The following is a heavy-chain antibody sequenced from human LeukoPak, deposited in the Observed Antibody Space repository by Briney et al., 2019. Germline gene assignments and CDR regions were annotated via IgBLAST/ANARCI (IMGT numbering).Heavy chain of an antibody. Sequence: GGSLRLSCAASGFTFRSYAMSWVRQAPGKGLEWVSAITGSGGSTNYADSVKGRFTISRDNSKNTLYLQMNSLRAEDTAVYYCAKVYYDILTGYSGAEYYFDYWGQGTLVTVSS. CDR3: AKVYYDILTGYSGAEYYFDY. V-gene: IGHV3-23*01. CDR2: ITGSGGST. D-gene: IGHD3-9*01. CDR1: GFTFRSYA. J-gene: IGHJ4*02.